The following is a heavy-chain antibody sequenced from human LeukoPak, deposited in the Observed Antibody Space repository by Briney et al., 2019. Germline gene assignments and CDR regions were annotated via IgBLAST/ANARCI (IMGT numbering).Heavy chain of an antibody. CDR2: INSDGRST. D-gene: IGHD2-2*01. Sequence: GGSLRLSCAASGFTFSSYWMHWVRQAPGKGLMWVSRINSDGRSTSYVDSVKGRFTVSRDKAKNTLYLQMNSLRAEDTAVYYCARGSSTTWFDYWGQGTLVTVSS. CDR3: ARGSSTTWFDY. J-gene: IGHJ5*01. V-gene: IGHV3-74*01. CDR1: GFTFSSYW.